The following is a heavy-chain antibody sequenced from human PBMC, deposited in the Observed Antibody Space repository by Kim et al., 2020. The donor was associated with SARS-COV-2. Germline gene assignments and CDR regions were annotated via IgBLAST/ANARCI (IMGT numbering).Heavy chain of an antibody. V-gene: IGHV4-61*01. CDR1: GGSVSSGSYY. J-gene: IGHJ4*02. CDR3: ARGYCSGGSCKDY. Sequence: SETLSLTCTVSGGSVSSGSYYWSWIRQPPGKGLEWIGYIYYSGSTNYNPSLKSRVTISVDTSKNQFSLKLSSVTAADTAVYYCARGYCSGGSCKDYWGQGTLVTVSS. D-gene: IGHD2-15*01. CDR2: IYYSGST.